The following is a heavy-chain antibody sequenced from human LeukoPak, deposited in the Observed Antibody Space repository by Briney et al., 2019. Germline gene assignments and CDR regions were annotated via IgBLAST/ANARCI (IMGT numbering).Heavy chain of an antibody. CDR3: ARGRGSSARLGYYYYYIDV. D-gene: IGHD1-26*01. CDR2: INTNTGNP. Sequence: ASVKVSCKASGYTFTSYAMNWVRQAPGQGLEWMGWINTNTGNPTYAQGFTGRFVFSLETPVSTSYLQISSLKAEDTAVYYCARGRGSSARLGYYYYYIDVWGKGTTVTVSS. J-gene: IGHJ6*03. V-gene: IGHV7-4-1*02. CDR1: GYTFTSYA.